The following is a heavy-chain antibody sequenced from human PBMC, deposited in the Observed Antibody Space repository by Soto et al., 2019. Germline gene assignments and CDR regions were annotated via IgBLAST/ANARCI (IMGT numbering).Heavy chain of an antibody. V-gene: IGHV3-21*01. CDR3: AIGADSHASITAFSH. Sequence: EVFLVESGGGSVKPGGSLRLSCEVSGFTFSSYTMSWVRQVPAQGPEWVSSIGTGRSYRYYADSVKGRLTISRDNAQNSVFRQMDNLRAEDTAVYFCAIGADSHASITAFSHWAQGTLVTVSS. CDR2: IGTGRSYR. CDR1: GFTFSSYT. D-gene: IGHD3-3*02. J-gene: IGHJ4*02.